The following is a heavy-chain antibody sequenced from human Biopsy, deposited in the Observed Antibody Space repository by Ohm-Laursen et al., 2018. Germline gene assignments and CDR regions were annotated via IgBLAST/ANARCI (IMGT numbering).Heavy chain of an antibody. Sequence: SVKVSCKASGYTFSNYNIHWVRQAPGQGLEWMGRIIPILHVPTYAQSFQGRVTISADKSTSTAYMELSGLRSEDTAVYYCASLEDRTFDKWGQGTLVTVSS. V-gene: IGHV1-69*02. CDR2: IIPILHVP. J-gene: IGHJ4*02. CDR1: GYTFSNYN. CDR3: ASLEDRTFDK.